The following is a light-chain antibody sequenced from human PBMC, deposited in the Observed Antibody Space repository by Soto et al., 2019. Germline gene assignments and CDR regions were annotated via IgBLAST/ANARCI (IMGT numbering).Light chain of an antibody. CDR2: AAS. CDR3: QQYHTDWT. J-gene: IGKJ1*01. V-gene: IGKV1-5*01. CDR1: ESIDNW. Sequence: DIQITPSPSTLSASVGDTVTITCRASESIDNWLAWYQQKPGKAPKLLIFAASTLIRGVPSRFSGRGSGTEFTLTISSLQVDDYATFYCQQYHTDWTFGQGTKVDIK.